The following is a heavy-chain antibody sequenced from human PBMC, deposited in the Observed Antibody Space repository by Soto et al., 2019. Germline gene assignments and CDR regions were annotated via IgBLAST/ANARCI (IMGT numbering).Heavy chain of an antibody. D-gene: IGHD6-13*01. CDR1: GFTFSNAW. V-gene: IGHV3-15*07. CDR2: IKSKTDGGTT. J-gene: IGHJ6*02. Sequence: GSLRLSCAASGFTFSNAWMNWVRQAPGKGLEWVGRIKSKTDGGTTDYAAPVKGRFTISRDDSKNTLYLQMNSLKTEDTAVYYCTTTYKQQLVWYGMDVWGQGTTVTVSS. CDR3: TTTYKQQLVWYGMDV.